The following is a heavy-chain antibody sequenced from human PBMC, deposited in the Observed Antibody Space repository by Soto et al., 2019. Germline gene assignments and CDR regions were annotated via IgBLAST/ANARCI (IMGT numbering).Heavy chain of an antibody. V-gene: IGHV4-34*01. CDR3: ARLGNRGSCAADY. CDR2: INHSGST. D-gene: IGHD2-15*01. CDR1: GGSFSGYY. J-gene: IGHJ4*02. Sequence: QVQLQQWGAGLLKPSETLSLTCVVYGGSFSGYYWTWIRQPPGKGLEWIGEINHSGSTNYNPSLKRRGTISVDTSKNQFSRKRTSVTAADTAVYYWARLGNRGSCAADYWGQGTLVTVSS.